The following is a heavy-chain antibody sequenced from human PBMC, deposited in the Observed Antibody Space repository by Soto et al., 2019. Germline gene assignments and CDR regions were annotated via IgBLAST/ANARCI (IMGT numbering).Heavy chain of an antibody. CDR2: INPNSGGT. CDR3: ARPGGYSGYGSFYGMDV. Sequence: ASVKVSCKASGYTFTGYYMHWVRQAPGQGLEWMGWINPNSGGTNYAQKFQGRVTMARDTSISTAYMELSRLRSDDTAVYYCARPGGYSGYGSFYGMDVWGQGTTVTVSS. J-gene: IGHJ6*01. V-gene: IGHV1-2*02. CDR1: GYTFTGYY. D-gene: IGHD5-12*01.